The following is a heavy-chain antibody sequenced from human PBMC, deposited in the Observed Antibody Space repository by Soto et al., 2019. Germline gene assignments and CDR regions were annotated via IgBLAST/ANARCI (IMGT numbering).Heavy chain of an antibody. J-gene: IGHJ6*02. D-gene: IGHD2-2*01. Sequence: GGSLRLSCAASRFTLRSYVMTWVRQAPGKGLEWVSTDSVKGRFTISRDSAEKTLYLQINSLRADDTGVYYCARADIVVGPYMRIWGQGTTVTV. V-gene: IGHV3-21*01. CDR3: ARADIVVGPYMRI. CDR1: RFTLRSYV.